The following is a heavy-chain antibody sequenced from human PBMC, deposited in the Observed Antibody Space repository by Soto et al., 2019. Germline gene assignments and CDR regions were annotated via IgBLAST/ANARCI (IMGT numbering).Heavy chain of an antibody. CDR2: ITSSSSYI. CDR1: GFTFSSYS. Sequence: EVQLVESGGGLVKPGGSLRLSCAASGFTFSSYSMNWVRQAPGKGLEWVSTITSSSSYIYYADSVKGRFTISRDNAKNSLYLQMNSLRAEDTAVYYCARSQWPPNAYWGQGTLVTVSS. D-gene: IGHD6-19*01. CDR3: ARSQWPPNAY. V-gene: IGHV3-21*01. J-gene: IGHJ4*02.